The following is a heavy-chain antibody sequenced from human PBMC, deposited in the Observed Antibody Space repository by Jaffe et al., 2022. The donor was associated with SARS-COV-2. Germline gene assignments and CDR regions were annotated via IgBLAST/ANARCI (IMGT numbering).Heavy chain of an antibody. V-gene: IGHV3-72*01. CDR3: CVKIGLTNDY. D-gene: IGHD2-8*01. CDR1: GFTFSDHY. CDR2: TRNRAAGYST. Sequence: EVQLVESGGGLVQPGGSLRLSCAASGFTFSDHYMDWVRQAPGKGLEWVGRTRNRAAGYSTEYAASVKGRFSISRDDSKNSLYLQMSSLKTEDTAVYYCCVKIGLTNDYWGQGTLVTVSS. J-gene: IGHJ4*02.